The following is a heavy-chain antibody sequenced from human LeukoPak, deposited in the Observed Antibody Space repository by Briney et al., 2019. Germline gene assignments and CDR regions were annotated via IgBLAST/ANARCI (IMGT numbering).Heavy chain of an antibody. CDR2: IYTSGST. J-gene: IGHJ5*02. D-gene: IGHD6-19*01. V-gene: IGHV4-4*07. Sequence: PSETLSLTCTVSGGSISSYYWSWIRQPPGKGLEWIGRIYTSGSTNYNPSLKSRVTMSVDTSKNQFSLKLSSVTAADTAVYYCARDLGRSSGPIYWFDPWGQGTLVTVSS. CDR3: ARDLGRSSGPIYWFDP. CDR1: GGSISSYY.